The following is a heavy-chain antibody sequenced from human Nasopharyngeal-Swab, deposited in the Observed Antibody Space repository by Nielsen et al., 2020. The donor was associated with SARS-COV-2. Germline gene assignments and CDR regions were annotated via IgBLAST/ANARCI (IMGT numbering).Heavy chain of an antibody. CDR2: IYYSGNT. CDR1: GGSISSSTYY. J-gene: IGHJ4*02. V-gene: IGHV4-39*01. D-gene: IGHD3-22*01. Sequence: SETLSLTCTVSGGSISSSTYYWGWIRQPPGKGLEWFGSIYYSGNTYYNPSLKSRVTISVDTSKNQFSLKLSSVTAADTAVYYCARRVIGDYDSSGYYRSPGLDWGQGTLVTVSS. CDR3: ARRVIGDYDSSGYYRSPGLD.